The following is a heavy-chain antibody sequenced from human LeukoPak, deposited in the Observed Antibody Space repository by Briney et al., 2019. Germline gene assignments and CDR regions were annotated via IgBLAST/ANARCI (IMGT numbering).Heavy chain of an antibody. CDR1: GYTFTGYC. V-gene: IGHV1-2*02. J-gene: IGHJ4*02. Sequence: ASVKVSCKASGYTFTGYCIHWVRQAPGQGLEWMGWINPNSGGTNSAQKFQGRVTMTRDTSISTAYMELSRLRSDDTAVYYCARGPYFLGYCSGGSCYFEYYFDYWGQGTLVTVSS. CDR2: INPNSGGT. D-gene: IGHD2-15*01. CDR3: ARGPYFLGYCSGGSCYFEYYFDY.